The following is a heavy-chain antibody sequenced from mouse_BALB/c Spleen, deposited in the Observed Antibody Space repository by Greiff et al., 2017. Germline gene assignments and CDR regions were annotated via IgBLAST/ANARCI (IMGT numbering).Heavy chain of an antibody. CDR1: GYSFTGYN. J-gene: IGHJ3*01. Sequence: VHVKQSGPELEKPGASVKISCKASGYSFTGYNMNWVKQSNGKSLEWIRNIDPYYGGTSYNQKFKGKATLTVDKSSSTAYMQLKSLTSEDSAVYYCATTYGNYEWFAYWGQGTLVTVSA. CDR2: IDPYYGGT. V-gene: IGHV1-39*01. D-gene: IGHD2-1*01. CDR3: ATTYGNYEWFAY.